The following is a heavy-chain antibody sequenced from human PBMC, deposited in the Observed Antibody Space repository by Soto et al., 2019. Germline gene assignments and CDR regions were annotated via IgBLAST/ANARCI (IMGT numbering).Heavy chain of an antibody. Sequence: SESLSLTCTVSGGSISSYYWSWVRQPAGKGLEWIWRIFSSGSTSFNPSLESRVAMSVDTSKNHFSLNLSTVTAADMAVYYCAREGSYSAYNFAHGIQLCSFDFWGQGALVTVSS. D-gene: IGHD5-12*01. CDR2: IFSSGST. CDR3: AREGSYSAYNFAHGIQLCSFDF. V-gene: IGHV4-4*07. J-gene: IGHJ4*02. CDR1: GGSISSYY.